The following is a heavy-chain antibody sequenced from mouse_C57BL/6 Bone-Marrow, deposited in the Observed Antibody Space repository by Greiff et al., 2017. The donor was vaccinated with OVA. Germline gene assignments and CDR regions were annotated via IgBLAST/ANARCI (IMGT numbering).Heavy chain of an antibody. CDR2: INPYNGGT. CDR3: ARFTTVVATDYFDY. D-gene: IGHD1-1*01. J-gene: IGHJ2*01. CDR1: GYTFTDYY. Sequence: EVQLQQSGPVLVKPGASVKMSCKASGYTFTDYYMNWVKQSHGQSLEWIGVINPYNGGTSYNQKFKGKATLTVDKSSSTAYMELNSLTSEDSAVYYCARFTTVVATDYFDYWGQGTTLTVSS. V-gene: IGHV1-19*01.